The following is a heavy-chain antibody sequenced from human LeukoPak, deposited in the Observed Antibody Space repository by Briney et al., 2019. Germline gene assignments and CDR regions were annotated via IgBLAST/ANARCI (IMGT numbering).Heavy chain of an antibody. J-gene: IGHJ6*03. CDR1: GVSISSYY. CDR2: IYTSGST. Sequence: SETLSLTCSVSGVSISSYYWSWIRQPAGKGLEWIGRIYTSGSTSYNPSLKSRVTISVDTSKNQFSLKLSSVTAADTAVYYCARSPANWAGYYYYYMDVWGKGTTVTVSS. CDR3: ARSPANWAGYYYYYMDV. V-gene: IGHV4-4*07. D-gene: IGHD7-27*01.